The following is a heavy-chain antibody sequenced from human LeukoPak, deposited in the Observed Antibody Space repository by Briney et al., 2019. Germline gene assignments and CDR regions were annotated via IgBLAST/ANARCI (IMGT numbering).Heavy chain of an antibody. Sequence: ASVKVSCKASGYTFTSYGISWGRQAPGQGLEWMGWISAYNGNTNYAQKLQGRVTMTTDTSTSTAYMELRSLRSDDTAVYYCARGPAGQQLVLSWFDPWGQGTLVTVSS. CDR2: ISAYNGNT. D-gene: IGHD6-13*01. V-gene: IGHV1-18*04. J-gene: IGHJ5*02. CDR1: GYTFTSYG. CDR3: ARGPAGQQLVLSWFDP.